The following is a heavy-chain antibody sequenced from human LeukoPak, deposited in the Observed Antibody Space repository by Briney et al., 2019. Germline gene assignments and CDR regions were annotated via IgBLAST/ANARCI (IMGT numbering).Heavy chain of an antibody. D-gene: IGHD1-26*01. CDR1: GYTFTGYY. V-gene: IGHV1-2*02. CDR2: INPDSGGT. CDR3: ARDLIVGATLAGGHDAFDI. Sequence: ASVKVSCKASGYTFTGYYIHWVRQAPGQGLEWMGWINPDSGGTNYAQKFQGRVTMTRDASIRTAYMELSRLRSDDTAVYYCARDLIVGATLAGGHDAFDIWGQGTMVTVSS. J-gene: IGHJ3*02.